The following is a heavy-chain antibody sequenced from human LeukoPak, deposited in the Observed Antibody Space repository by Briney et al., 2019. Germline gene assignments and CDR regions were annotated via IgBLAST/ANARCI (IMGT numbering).Heavy chain of an antibody. CDR2: ISSSSSYT. Sequence: GRSLRLSCAASGFTFSSYGMHWVRQAPGKGLEWVSYISSSSSYTNYADSVKGRFTISRDNAKNSLYLQMNSLRAEDTAVYYCARGMTAMVLFDIWGQGTMVTVSS. V-gene: IGHV3-21*05. J-gene: IGHJ3*02. CDR3: ARGMTAMVLFDI. D-gene: IGHD5-18*01. CDR1: GFTFSSYG.